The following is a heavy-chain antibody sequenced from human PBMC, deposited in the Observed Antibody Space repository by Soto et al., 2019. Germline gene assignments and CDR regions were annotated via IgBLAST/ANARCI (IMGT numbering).Heavy chain of an antibody. V-gene: IGHV4-30-4*01. CDR3: ARNAFDCSGGSCYSGYFQH. CDR1: GGSISSGDYY. CDR2: IYYSGST. D-gene: IGHD2-15*01. Sequence: SETLSLTCTDSGGSISSGDYYWSWIRQPPGKGLEWIGYIYYSGSTYYNPSLKSRVTISVDTSKNQFSLKLSSVTAADTAVYYCARNAFDCSGGSCYSGYFQHWGQGTLVTVSS. J-gene: IGHJ1*01.